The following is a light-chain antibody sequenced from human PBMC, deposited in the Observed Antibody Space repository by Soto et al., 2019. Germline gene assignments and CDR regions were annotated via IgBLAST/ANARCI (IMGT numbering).Light chain of an antibody. V-gene: IGKV3-15*01. CDR2: SAS. J-gene: IGKJ1*01. CDR1: QSVSSD. CDR3: QQYNNWPQT. Sequence: EIEMTQSPATLSVSPGERATLTCRASQSVSSDLAWYHQKPGQAPRLLIYSASTRATGIPARFSGSGSGTDFTLTINSLQSEDFAAYYCQQYNNWPQTFGQGTKVEIK.